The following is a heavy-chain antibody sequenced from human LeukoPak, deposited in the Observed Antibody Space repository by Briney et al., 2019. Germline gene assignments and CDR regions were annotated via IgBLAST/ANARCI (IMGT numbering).Heavy chain of an antibody. J-gene: IGHJ3*02. CDR1: EFSVGSNY. V-gene: IGHV3-53*01. CDR3: AKDEKENVLRFLEWLSLSAFDI. CDR2: IYSGGST. Sequence: GGSLRLSCAASEFSVGSNYMTWVRQAPGKGLEWVSLIYSGGSTYYADSVKGRFTISRDNSKNTLYLQMNSLRAEDTAVYYCAKDEKENVLRFLEWLSLSAFDIWGQGTMVTVSS. D-gene: IGHD3-3*01.